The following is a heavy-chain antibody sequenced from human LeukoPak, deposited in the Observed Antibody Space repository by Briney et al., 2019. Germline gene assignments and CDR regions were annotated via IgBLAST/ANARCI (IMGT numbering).Heavy chain of an antibody. D-gene: IGHD3-3*01. CDR1: GFTFSSYA. V-gene: IGHV3-23*01. J-gene: IGHJ4*02. CDR3: AKDPSGVLGTILGSSFDY. CDR2: ISGSGGST. Sequence: RTGGSLRLSCAASGFTFSSYAMSWVRQAPGKGLEWVSAISGSGGSTYYADSVKGRFTISRDNSKNTLYLQMNSLRAEDTAVYYCAKDPSGVLGTILGSSFDYWGQGTLVTVSS.